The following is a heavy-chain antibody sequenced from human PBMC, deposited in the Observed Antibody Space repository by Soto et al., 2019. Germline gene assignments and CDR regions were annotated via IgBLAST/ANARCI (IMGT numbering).Heavy chain of an antibody. V-gene: IGHV1-69*13. CDR3: ARDLVRDGVGWGFDY. J-gene: IGHJ4*02. CDR1: GGTFSSYA. CDR2: IIPIFGTA. D-gene: IGHD1-26*01. Sequence: ASVKVSCKASGGTFSSYAISWVRQAPGQGLEWMGGIIPIFGTANYAQKFQGRVTITADESTSTAYMELSSLRSEDTAVYYCARDLVRDGVGWGFDYWGQGTLVTVSS.